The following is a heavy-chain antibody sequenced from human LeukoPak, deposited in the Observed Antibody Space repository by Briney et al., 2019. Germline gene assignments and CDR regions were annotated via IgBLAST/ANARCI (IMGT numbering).Heavy chain of an antibody. Sequence: GASVKVSCKASGYTFTGYYMHWVRQAPGQGLEWMGWINPNSGGTNYAQKFQGRVVMTRDTSISTAYMELTGLTSDDTAVYYCAREYFYGSGSYYTRGWFDPWGQGTLVTVST. CDR1: GYTFTGYY. J-gene: IGHJ5*02. CDR3: AREYFYGSGSYYTRGWFDP. CDR2: INPNSGGT. V-gene: IGHV1-2*02. D-gene: IGHD3-10*01.